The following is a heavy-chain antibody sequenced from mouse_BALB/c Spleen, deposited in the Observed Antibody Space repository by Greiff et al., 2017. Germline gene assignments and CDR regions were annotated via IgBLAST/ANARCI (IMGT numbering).Heavy chain of an antibody. CDR1: GYTFTDYN. D-gene: IGHD2-14*01. CDR3: ARVHDRYYFDY. Sequence: EVQLQQSGPELVKPGASVKISCKASGYTFTDYNMHWVKQSHGKSLEWIGYIYPYNGGTGYNQKFKSKATLTVDNSSSTAYMELRSLTSEDSAVYYCARVHDRYYFDYWGQGTTLTVSS. CDR2: IYPYNGGT. V-gene: IGHV1S29*02. J-gene: IGHJ2*01.